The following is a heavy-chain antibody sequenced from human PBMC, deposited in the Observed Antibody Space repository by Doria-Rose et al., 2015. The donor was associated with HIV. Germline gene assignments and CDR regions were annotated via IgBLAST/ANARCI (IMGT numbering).Heavy chain of an antibody. CDR3: ARGLLRGGWNDVDYYYGMDV. V-gene: IGHV4-34*01. Sequence: QVQLQQWDAGLVKPSETLSLTCAVFGGSFSGYYWSWIRQPPGKGLEWIGEINHSGSTNYKTSIKSRVTISLDMSKTPFSVKLSSVTAADTAVYYCARGLLRGGWNDVDYYYGMDVWGQGTTVTVSS. J-gene: IGHJ6*02. CDR2: INHSGST. D-gene: IGHD1-1*01. CDR1: GGSFSGYY.